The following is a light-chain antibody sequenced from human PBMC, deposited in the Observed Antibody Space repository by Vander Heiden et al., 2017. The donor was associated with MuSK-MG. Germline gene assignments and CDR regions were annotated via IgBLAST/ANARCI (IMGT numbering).Light chain of an antibody. J-gene: IGLJ2*01. CDR2: GNS. Sequence: QSVLTQPPSVSGAPGQRVTISCTGSSSNIGAGYDVHWYQQHPGTDPKLLIYGNSNRPAGVPDRFSGSKSGTSASLAITGLQAEDEADYYCQSYDSSHVVFGGGTKLTVL. CDR1: SSNIGAGYD. V-gene: IGLV1-40*01. CDR3: QSYDSSHVV.